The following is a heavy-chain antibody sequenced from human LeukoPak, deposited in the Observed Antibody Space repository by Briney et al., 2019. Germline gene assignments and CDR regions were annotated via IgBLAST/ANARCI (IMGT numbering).Heavy chain of an antibody. V-gene: IGHV1-69*13. CDR1: GGTFSSYA. Sequence: GASVKVSCKASGGTFSSYAISWVRQAPGQGLEWMGGIIPIFGTANYAQKFQGRVTITADESTSTAYMELSSLRSEDTAVYYCARVGVWFGESSGWHYFDYWGQGTLVTVSS. J-gene: IGHJ4*02. D-gene: IGHD3-10*01. CDR2: IIPIFGTA. CDR3: ARVGVWFGESSGWHYFDY.